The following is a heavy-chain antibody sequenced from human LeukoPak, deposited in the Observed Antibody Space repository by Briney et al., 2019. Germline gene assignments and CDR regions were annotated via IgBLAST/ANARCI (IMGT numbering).Heavy chain of an antibody. Sequence: GESLKISCKGSGYSFTSHWIGWVRQMPGKGLEWMGIIYPGDSDTRYSPSFQGQVTISADKSISTAYLQWSSLKASDTAMYYCAMPPVVPAATPRKIYYYYGMDVWGQGTTVTVSS. J-gene: IGHJ6*02. CDR3: AMPPVVPAATPRKIYYYYGMDV. CDR2: IYPGDSDT. CDR1: GYSFTSHW. D-gene: IGHD2-2*01. V-gene: IGHV5-51*01.